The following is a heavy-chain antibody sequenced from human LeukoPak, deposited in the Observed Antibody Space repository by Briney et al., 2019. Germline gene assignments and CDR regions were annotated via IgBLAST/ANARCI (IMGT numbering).Heavy chain of an antibody. V-gene: IGHV3-21*01. CDR3: ARDSITDYYDSSGSHGPVDY. D-gene: IGHD3-22*01. J-gene: IGHJ4*02. Sequence: GGSLRLSCAASGFTFSSSAMSWVRQAPGKGLEWVSSISSSSSYIYYADSVKGRFTISRDNAKNSLYLQMNSLRAEDTAVYYCARDSITDYYDSSGSHGPVDYWGQGTLVTVSS. CDR2: ISSSSSYI. CDR1: GFTFSSSA.